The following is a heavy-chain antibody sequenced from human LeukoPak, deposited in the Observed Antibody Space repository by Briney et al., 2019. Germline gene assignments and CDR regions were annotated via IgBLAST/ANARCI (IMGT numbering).Heavy chain of an antibody. V-gene: IGHV3-66*03. CDR3: AKDGSAGFARSGGRLVEY. CDR2: IYSRDNT. CDR1: GFTASSNY. Sequence: PGGSLRLSCAASGFTASSNYMSWVRQAPGKGLEWISIIYSRDNTDYADSAKGRFIISRDNSKNTVYLQMNSLRAEDTAVYYCAKDGSAGFARSGGRLVEYWGQGTLVTVSS. J-gene: IGHJ4*02. D-gene: IGHD2-15*01.